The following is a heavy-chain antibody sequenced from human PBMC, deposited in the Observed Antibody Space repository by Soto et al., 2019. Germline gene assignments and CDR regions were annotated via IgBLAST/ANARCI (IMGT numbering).Heavy chain of an antibody. D-gene: IGHD4-17*01. CDR2: IYYSGST. Sequence: QVQLQESGPGLVKPSQTLSLTCTVSGGSISSGGYYWSWIRQHPGKGLEWIGYIYYSGSTYYNPSRKSRVXXSXDXXKNQFSLKLSSVTAADTAVYYCARHDGDYGLNFDYWGQGTLVTVSS. V-gene: IGHV4-31*03. CDR3: ARHDGDYGLNFDY. CDR1: GGSISSGGYY. J-gene: IGHJ4*02.